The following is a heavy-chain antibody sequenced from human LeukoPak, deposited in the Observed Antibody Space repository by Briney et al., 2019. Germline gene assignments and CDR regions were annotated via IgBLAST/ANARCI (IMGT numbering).Heavy chain of an antibody. Sequence: QSGGSLRLSCAASGFTFSSYAMSWVRQAPGKGLEWVAVISYDGSNKYYADSVKGRFTISRDNSKNTLYLQMNSLRAGDTAVYYCAKDSRYGSTSSYYYYYGMDVWGQGTTVTVSS. J-gene: IGHJ6*02. V-gene: IGHV3-30*18. D-gene: IGHD2-2*01. CDR3: AKDSRYGSTSSYYYYYGMDV. CDR1: GFTFSSYA. CDR2: ISYDGSNK.